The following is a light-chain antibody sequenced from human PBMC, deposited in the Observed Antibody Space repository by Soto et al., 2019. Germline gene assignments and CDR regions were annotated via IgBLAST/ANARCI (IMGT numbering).Light chain of an antibody. Sequence: DIQMTQSPSSLSASIGDRVTITCRASQGVSESLAWYQQKPGKVPTLLIYAASTLQSGVPSRFSGSGSGTDFTLTISSLQPEDVATYYCQKYNSAPWTFGQGTKVEI. CDR3: QKYNSAPWT. CDR2: AAS. CDR1: QGVSES. J-gene: IGKJ1*01. V-gene: IGKV1-27*01.